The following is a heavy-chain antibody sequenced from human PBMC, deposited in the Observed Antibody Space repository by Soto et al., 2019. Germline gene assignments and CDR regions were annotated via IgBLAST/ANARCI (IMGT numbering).Heavy chain of an antibody. Sequence: GASVKVSCKASGGTFSSYAISWVRQAPGQGLEWMGGIIPIFGTANYAQKFQGRVTITADESTSTAYMELSSLRSEDTAVYYCARGGGRDGYNFYYYYYYGMDVWGQGTTVTVSS. CDR3: ARGGGRDGYNFYYYYYYGMDV. V-gene: IGHV1-69*13. CDR2: IIPIFGTA. CDR1: GGTFSSYA. J-gene: IGHJ6*02. D-gene: IGHD2-15*01.